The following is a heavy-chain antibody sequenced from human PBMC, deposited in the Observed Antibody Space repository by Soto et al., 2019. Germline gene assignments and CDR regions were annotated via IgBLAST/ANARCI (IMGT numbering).Heavy chain of an antibody. CDR3: ARGSGWYEAFFDY. CDR1: GGTFSSYA. Sequence: ASVKVSCKASGGTFSSYAISWVRQAPGKGLEWMGGFDPEDGETIYAQKFQGRVTMTTDTSTSTAYMELRSLRSDDTAVYYCARGSGWYEAFFDYWGQGTLVTVSS. CDR2: FDPEDGET. D-gene: IGHD6-19*01. V-gene: IGHV1-18*01. J-gene: IGHJ4*02.